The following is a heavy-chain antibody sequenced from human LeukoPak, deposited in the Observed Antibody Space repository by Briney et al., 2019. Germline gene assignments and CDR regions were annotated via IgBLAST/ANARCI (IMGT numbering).Heavy chain of an antibody. CDR3: ARSYGGYCSSTSCSEGYFDY. CDR2: INSDGSST. D-gene: IGHD2-2*01. J-gene: IGHJ4*02. V-gene: IGHV3-74*01. Sequence: GGPLRPSCAAPGFTSSSYWRHWVRQPPGKGLLWVSRINSDGSSTSYADSVKGRFTISRDNAKNTLYLQMDSLRAEDTAVYYCARSYGGYCSSTSCSEGYFDYWGQGTLVTVSS. CDR1: GFTSSSYW.